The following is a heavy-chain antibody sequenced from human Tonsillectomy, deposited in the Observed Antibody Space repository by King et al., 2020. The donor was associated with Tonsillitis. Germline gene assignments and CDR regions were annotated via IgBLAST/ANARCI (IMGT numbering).Heavy chain of an antibody. CDR3: ERATRVYKSVFGN. CDR1: GFTFSDYY. D-gene: IGHD5/OR15-5a*01. J-gene: IGHJ1*01. V-gene: IGHV3-11*06. CDR2: ISSSSSYT. Sequence: VQLVESGGDLVRPGGSLRLSCAASGFTFSDYYMNWIRKAPGKGLEGVSYISSSSSYTDYTDSGKGRFTIPRDNAENSLYLHMDSLRAEDTGVYYCERATRVYKSVFGNWGHGSLVTVSS.